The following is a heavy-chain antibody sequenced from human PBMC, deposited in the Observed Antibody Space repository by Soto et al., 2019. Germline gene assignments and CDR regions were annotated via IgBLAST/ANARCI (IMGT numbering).Heavy chain of an antibody. V-gene: IGHV4-30-2*01. D-gene: IGHD6-19*01. J-gene: IGHJ5*02. CDR1: GGSISSGGYS. CDR2: IYHSGST. CDR3: ARGAVAGKITSFDP. Sequence: SETLSLTCAVSGGSISSGGYSWSWIRQPPGKGLEWIGYIYHSGSTYYNPSLKSRVTISVDRSKNQFSLKLSSVTAADTAVYYCARGAVAGKITSFDPWGQGTLVTVSS.